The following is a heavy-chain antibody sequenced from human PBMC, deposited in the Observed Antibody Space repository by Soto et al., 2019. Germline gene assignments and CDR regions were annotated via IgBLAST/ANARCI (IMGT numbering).Heavy chain of an antibody. V-gene: IGHV4-30-2*06. D-gene: IGHD3-10*01. J-gene: IGHJ4*01. CDR1: GDSISGGGFC. Sequence: PSETLSLTCAVSGDSISGGGFCWNWIRQSPGKGLEWIGYIYPSGTSYFNPSLKSRVSISLDKSRNQFSLRLSSMTAADTAVYYCARGHYFGSGSTDWGHGTLVTVSS. CDR3: ARGHYFGSGSTD. CDR2: IYPSGTS.